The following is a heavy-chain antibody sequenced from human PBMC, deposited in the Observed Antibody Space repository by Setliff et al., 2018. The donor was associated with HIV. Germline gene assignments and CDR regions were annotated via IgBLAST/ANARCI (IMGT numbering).Heavy chain of an antibody. J-gene: IGHJ4*02. Sequence: GGSLRLSCAASGFTFDDYGMSWVRQVPGKGLEWVSSINWNGGGTYYADSVRGRFTISRDNSKNTLFLQMNSLRAEDTAVYYCGTYHYGSGKIDYWGQGTLVTVSS. CDR1: GFTFDDYG. D-gene: IGHD3-10*01. V-gene: IGHV3-20*04. CDR3: GTYHYGSGKIDY. CDR2: INWNGGGT.